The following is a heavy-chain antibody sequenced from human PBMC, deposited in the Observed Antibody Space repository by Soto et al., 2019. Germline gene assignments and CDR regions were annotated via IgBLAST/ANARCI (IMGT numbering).Heavy chain of an antibody. D-gene: IGHD6-13*01. J-gene: IGHJ5*02. Sequence: SETLSLTCAVYGESYSGYYWSWIRQPPGEGLEWIGEINQSGSTNYNPSLKSRVTISILTSKNQFSLKLSSVTAADTAVYYCEREIAANGTKSWGQGTLVTVSS. V-gene: IGHV4-34*01. CDR1: GESYSGYY. CDR3: EREIAANGTKS. CDR2: INQSGST.